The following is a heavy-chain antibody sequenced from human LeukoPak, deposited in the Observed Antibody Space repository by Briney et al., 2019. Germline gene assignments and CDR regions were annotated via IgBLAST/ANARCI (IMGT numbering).Heavy chain of an antibody. CDR3: AKCGNSGCHLIDY. D-gene: IGHD5-12*01. J-gene: IGHJ4*02. CDR1: GFTFNTNA. CDR2: ISGRTGGT. V-gene: IGHV3-23*01. Sequence: GGSLRLSCAASGFTFNTNAMSWVRQAPGKGLEWVSAISGRTGGTYYADSVKGRFTISGDNSKSTLYLQMDSLRAEDTAVYYCAKCGNSGCHLIDYWGQGTLVTVSS.